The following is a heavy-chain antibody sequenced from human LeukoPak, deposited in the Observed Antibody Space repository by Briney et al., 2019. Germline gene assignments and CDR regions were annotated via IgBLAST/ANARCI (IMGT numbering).Heavy chain of an antibody. CDR3: ARVGSSWYRYFDY. V-gene: IGHV3-48*01. D-gene: IGHD6-13*01. Sequence: PGGSLRLSCAASGFTFSTYSMTWVRQAPGKGLEWISHISAASWGIYYADSVKGRFTTSRDNAKNSLYLQMNSLRAEDTAVYYCARVGSSWYRYFDYWGQGTLVTVSS. J-gene: IGHJ4*02. CDR2: ISAASWGI. CDR1: GFTFSTYS.